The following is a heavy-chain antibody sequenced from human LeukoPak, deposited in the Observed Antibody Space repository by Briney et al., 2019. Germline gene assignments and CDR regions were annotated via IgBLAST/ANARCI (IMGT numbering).Heavy chain of an antibody. D-gene: IGHD1-7*01. Sequence: SETLSLTCIVSGGSISSGGYYWSWIRQPPGRGLEWIGYIYHSGSTYYNPSLKSRVTISVDRSKNQFSLKLSSVTAADTAVYYCARPNWNYDAFDIWGQGTMVTVSS. V-gene: IGHV4-30-2*01. CDR1: GGSISSGGYY. CDR3: ARPNWNYDAFDI. J-gene: IGHJ3*02. CDR2: IYHSGST.